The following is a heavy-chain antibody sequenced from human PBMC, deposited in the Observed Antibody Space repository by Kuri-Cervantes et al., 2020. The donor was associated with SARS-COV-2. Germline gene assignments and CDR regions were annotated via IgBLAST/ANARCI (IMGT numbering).Heavy chain of an antibody. D-gene: IGHD5-18*01. CDR2: IYSGGST. CDR1: GFTVSSNY. Sequence: GESLKISCAASGFTVSSNYMSWVRQAPGKGLEWVSVIYSGGSTYYADSVKDRFTISRDNSKNTLYLQMNSLRAEDTAVYYCARVGYSYGNYFDYWGQGTLVTVSS. J-gene: IGHJ4*02. V-gene: IGHV3-66*02. CDR3: ARVGYSYGNYFDY.